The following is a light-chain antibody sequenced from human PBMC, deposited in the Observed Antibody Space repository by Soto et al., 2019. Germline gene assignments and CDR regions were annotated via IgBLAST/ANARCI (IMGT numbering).Light chain of an antibody. CDR2: DVS. J-gene: IGLJ2*01. V-gene: IGLV2-14*01. CDR1: SSDVGGYNY. CDR3: SSYTSSSTLV. Sequence: QSALTQPASVSGSPGQSITISCTGTSSDVGGYNYVSWYQQYPGKAPKLMIYDVSNRPSGVSNRFSGSKSGNTASLTISGLQAEDDADYYCSSYTSSSTLVFGGGTKVTVL.